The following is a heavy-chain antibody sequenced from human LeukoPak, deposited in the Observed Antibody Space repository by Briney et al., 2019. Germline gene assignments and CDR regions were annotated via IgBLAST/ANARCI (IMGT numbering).Heavy chain of an antibody. CDR2: INPNSGGT. D-gene: IGHD2-2*01. J-gene: IGHJ6*03. CDR1: GYTFTDYY. Sequence: ASVKVSCKASGYTFTDYYMNWVRQAPGQGLEWMGWINPNSGGTNYAQKFQGRVTLTRDTSISTTYMELSRLKSDDTAIYYCARGGSPIFYYYMDVWGEGTTVTISS. V-gene: IGHV1-2*02. CDR3: ARGGSPIFYYYMDV.